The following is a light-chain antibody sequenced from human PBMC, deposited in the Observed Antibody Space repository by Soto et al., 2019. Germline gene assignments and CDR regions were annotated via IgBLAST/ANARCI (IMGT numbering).Light chain of an antibody. Sequence: EIVLTQSPGTLSLSPGERATLSCRASQSLSSSYLAWYQQKPGQAPRILIYAASTRAPGIPDRFSGSGSGTDFTLTISRLEPEDFAVYYCQQYDTSPRTFGQGTKVEI. V-gene: IGKV3-20*01. CDR2: AAS. CDR3: QQYDTSPRT. J-gene: IGKJ1*01. CDR1: QSLSSSY.